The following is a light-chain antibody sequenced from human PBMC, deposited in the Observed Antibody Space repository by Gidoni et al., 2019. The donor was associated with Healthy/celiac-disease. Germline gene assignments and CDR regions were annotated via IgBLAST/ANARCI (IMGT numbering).Light chain of an antibody. V-gene: IGKV3-20*01. CDR1: QSVSSSY. CDR2: GAS. Sequence: IVLTPSPGTLSLSPGERATLSCRASQSVSSSYLAWYQQKPGQAPRLRSYGASSRATGIPDRFSGSGSGTDFTLTISRLETEEFAVYYCQQYGSSPPTCSFGQGTKLEIK. J-gene: IGKJ2*04. CDR3: QQYGSSPPTCS.